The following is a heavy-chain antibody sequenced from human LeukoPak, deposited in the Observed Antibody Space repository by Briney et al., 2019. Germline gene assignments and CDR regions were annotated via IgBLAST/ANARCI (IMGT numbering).Heavy chain of an antibody. CDR3: ASTHSLWFGELLA. V-gene: IGHV4-59*01. CDR1: GGPISSYY. Sequence: SETLSLTCTVSGGPISSYYWSWIRQPPGKGLEWIGYIYYSGSTNYNPSLKSRVTISVDTSKNQFSLKLSSVTAADTAVYHCASTHSLWFGELLAWGQGTLVTVSS. CDR2: IYYSGST. D-gene: IGHD3-10*01. J-gene: IGHJ5*02.